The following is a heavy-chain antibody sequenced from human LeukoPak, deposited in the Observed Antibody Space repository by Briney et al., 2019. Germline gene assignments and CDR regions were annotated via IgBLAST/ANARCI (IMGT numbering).Heavy chain of an antibody. CDR1: GYTFTSYA. CDR3: ARATCSGGSCYYYGMDV. Sequence: ASVKVSCKASGYTFTSYAMHWVRQAPGQRLEWMGWINAGNGNTKYSRKFQGRVTITRDTSASTAYMELSSLRSEDTAVYYCARATCSGGSCYYYGMDVWGQGTTVTVSS. V-gene: IGHV1-3*01. J-gene: IGHJ6*02. CDR2: INAGNGNT. D-gene: IGHD2-15*01.